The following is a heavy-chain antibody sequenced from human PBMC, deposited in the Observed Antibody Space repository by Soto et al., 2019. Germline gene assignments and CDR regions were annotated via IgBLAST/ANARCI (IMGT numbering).Heavy chain of an antibody. J-gene: IGHJ4*02. Sequence: PGGSLRLSCAASGFTFSSYAMSWVRQAPGKGLEWVSAISGSGGSTYYADSVKGRFTISRDNSKNTLYLQMNSLRAEDTAVYYCAKEDYDFWREYYPPGYFDYWSQGTLVTVSS. CDR3: AKEDYDFWREYYPPGYFDY. D-gene: IGHD3-3*01. CDR2: ISGSGGST. CDR1: GFTFSSYA. V-gene: IGHV3-23*01.